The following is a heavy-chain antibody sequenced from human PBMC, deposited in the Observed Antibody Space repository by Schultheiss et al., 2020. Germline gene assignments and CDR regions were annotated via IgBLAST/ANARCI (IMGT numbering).Heavy chain of an antibody. CDR2: IGTAGDT. CDR3: ARDYHVLRFLEWLFPYYYYGMDV. V-gene: IGHV3-13*01. D-gene: IGHD3-3*01. CDR1: GFIFSSYG. J-gene: IGHJ6*02. Sequence: GGSMRLSCAASGFIFSSYGMHWVRQATGKGLEWVSAIGTAGDTYYPGSVKGRLTISRDNAKNSLYLQMNSLRAEDTAVYYCARDYHVLRFLEWLFPYYYYGMDVWGQGTTVTVSS.